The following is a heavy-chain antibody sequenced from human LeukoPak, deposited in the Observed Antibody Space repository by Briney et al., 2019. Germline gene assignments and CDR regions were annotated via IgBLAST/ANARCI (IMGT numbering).Heavy chain of an antibody. V-gene: IGHV1-2*02. Sequence: ASVKVSCKASGYIFTVYYMHWVRQAPGQGLEWMGWINPNSGGTNYAQKFQGRVTMTRDTSISTAYMELSRLRSDDTAVYYCAVLRGVILGWFDPWGQGTLVTVSS. CDR1: GYIFTVYY. D-gene: IGHD3-10*01. J-gene: IGHJ5*02. CDR2: INPNSGGT. CDR3: AVLRGVILGWFDP.